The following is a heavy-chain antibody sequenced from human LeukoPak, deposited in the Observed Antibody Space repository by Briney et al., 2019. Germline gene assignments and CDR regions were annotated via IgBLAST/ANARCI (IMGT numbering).Heavy chain of an antibody. D-gene: IGHD6-6*01. V-gene: IGHV3-66*02. Sequence: GGSLRLSCAASGFTVSSNYMSWVRQAPGKGLEWVSVIYSGGSTYYADSVKGRLTISRDNSKNTLYLQMNSLRAEDTAVYYCANSLYSSSSADYWGQGTLVTVSS. CDR1: GFTVSSNY. J-gene: IGHJ4*02. CDR3: ANSLYSSSSADY. CDR2: IYSGGST.